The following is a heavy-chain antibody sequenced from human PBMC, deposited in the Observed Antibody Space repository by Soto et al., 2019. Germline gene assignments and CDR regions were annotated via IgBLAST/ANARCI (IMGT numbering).Heavy chain of an antibody. Sequence: SETLSLTCTVSGGSISSYYWSWIRQPPGKGLEWIGTIYYSGSTYYNPSLKSRVTISVDTSKNQFSLKLSSVTAADTAVYYCARHASGWYSRFDYWGQGTQVTVSS. V-gene: IGHV4-59*04. CDR3: ARHASGWYSRFDY. D-gene: IGHD6-19*01. J-gene: IGHJ4*02. CDR1: GGSISSYY. CDR2: IYYSGST.